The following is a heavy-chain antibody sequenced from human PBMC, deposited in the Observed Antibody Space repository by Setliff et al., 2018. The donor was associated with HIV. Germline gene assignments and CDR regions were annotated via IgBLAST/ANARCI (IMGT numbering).Heavy chain of an antibody. CDR1: GFTFSDYY. CDR3: ARTTSNSYRYHYYYSMDV. V-gene: IGHV3-11*01. Sequence: KTGGSLRLSCAASGFTFSDYYMTWVRQAPGKELEWVSYISSTGNTIYYADSVKGRFTISRDNAKNSLYLQMNSLRAEDAAVYYCARTTSNSYRYHYYYSMDVWGQGTTVTVSS. CDR2: ISSTGNTI. J-gene: IGHJ6*02. D-gene: IGHD4-4*01.